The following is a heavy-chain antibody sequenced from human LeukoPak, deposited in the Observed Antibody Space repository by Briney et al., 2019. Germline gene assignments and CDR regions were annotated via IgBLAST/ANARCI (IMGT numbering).Heavy chain of an antibody. V-gene: IGHV3-72*01. CDR2: IRNKANSYTT. CDR3: VRSTTAVTDY. Sequence: GGSLRLSCAASGFTFSDHCMDWVRQAPGKGLEWVGRIRNKANSYTTEYAASVKGRFSISRDDSEKSLYLQMNSLKTEDTAVYYCVRSTTAVTDYWGQGTLVTVSS. CDR1: GFTFSDHC. J-gene: IGHJ4*02. D-gene: IGHD4-23*01.